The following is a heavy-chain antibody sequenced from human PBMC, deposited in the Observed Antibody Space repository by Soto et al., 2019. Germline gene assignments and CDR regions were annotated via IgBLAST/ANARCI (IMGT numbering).Heavy chain of an antibody. CDR2: INAGNGNT. Sequence: ASVKVSCKASGYSFSTYVIHWVRQAPGQRLEWMGWINAGNGNTKYSQKFQGRVTITRNTSASTAYMELSSLRSEDTAGYYCASAYCTNGACHPDYWYFDLWGRGTLVTVSS. CDR3: ASAYCTNGACHPDYWYFDL. V-gene: IGHV1-3*01. CDR1: GYSFSTYV. J-gene: IGHJ2*01. D-gene: IGHD2-8*01.